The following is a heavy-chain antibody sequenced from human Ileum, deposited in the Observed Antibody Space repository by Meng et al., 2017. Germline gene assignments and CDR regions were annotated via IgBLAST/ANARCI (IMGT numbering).Heavy chain of an antibody. CDR3: ARQPPAAACTGADY. Sequence: QVQLQESGPGLVQPSQTLSLTCTVTGASLSSGGYYWSWIRQTPGKGLEWIGYINYSGTTYCYPSLMSRVTIAVDTSKTQFSLKLSSVPAADTAVDYCARQPPAAACTGADYWGQGTLVTVSS. J-gene: IGHJ4*02. D-gene: IGHD6-13*01. CDR1: GASLSSGGYY. V-gene: IGHV4-31*03. CDR2: INYSGTT.